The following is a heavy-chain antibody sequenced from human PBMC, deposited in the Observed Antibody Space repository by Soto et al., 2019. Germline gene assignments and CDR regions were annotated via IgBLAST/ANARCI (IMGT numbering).Heavy chain of an antibody. CDR3: ARVYTAMVPYDAFDI. CDR2: IYNSGST. J-gene: IGHJ3*02. V-gene: IGHV4-31*03. CDR1: GGSINSGGYY. Sequence: SETLSLACTVSGGSINSGGYYWSWIRQHPGKGLGWIGYIYNSGSTYYNPSLKSRITISVDTSKNQFSLKLSSVTVADTAVYYCARVYTAMVPYDAFDIWGQGTMVTVSS. D-gene: IGHD5-18*01.